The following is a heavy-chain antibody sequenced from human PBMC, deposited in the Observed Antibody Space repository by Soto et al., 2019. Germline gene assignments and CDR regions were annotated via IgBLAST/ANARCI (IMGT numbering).Heavy chain of an antibody. D-gene: IGHD4-17*01. J-gene: IGHJ6*02. V-gene: IGHV2-5*02. CDR1: GFSLSTSGVG. CDR2: IYWDYDK. Sequence: QITLKESGPPLVKPTQTLTLTCTFSGFSLSTSGVGVGWIRQPPGKALEWLALIYWDYDKRYSPSLKSRLTSPQDTCKNQVVLTLTNMDPVDTANYYCAHNYGDYGPYYSYGMDVWGQGDTVTVSS. CDR3: AHNYGDYGPYYSYGMDV.